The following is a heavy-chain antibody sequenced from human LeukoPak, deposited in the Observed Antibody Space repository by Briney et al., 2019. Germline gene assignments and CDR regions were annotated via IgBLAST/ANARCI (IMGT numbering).Heavy chain of an antibody. J-gene: IGHJ4*02. D-gene: IGHD3-3*01. CDR2: IDPNSGGT. CDR1: GYTFTGYY. CDR3: ARGRSFRSAVDS. Sequence: ASVKVSCKASGYTFTGYYMHWVRQAPGQGLEWMGRIDPNSGGTNYAQKFQGRVTITRNTSISTAYMELSSLRSEDTAVYYCARGRSFRSAVDSWGQGTLVIVSS. V-gene: IGHV1-2*06.